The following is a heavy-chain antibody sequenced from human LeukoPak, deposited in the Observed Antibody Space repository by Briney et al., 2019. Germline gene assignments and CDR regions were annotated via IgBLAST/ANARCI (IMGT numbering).Heavy chain of an antibody. Sequence: GGSLRLSCAASGFTFSSDAMYWVRQAPGKGLEWVAIISYDGNKKYYADSVKGRFTISRDNSKNTLYLQMNSLRTEDTAVYYCAKSQRCSSTSCYNGFDYWGQGTLVTVSS. V-gene: IGHV3-30-3*02. CDR1: GFTFSSDA. J-gene: IGHJ4*02. CDR2: ISYDGNKK. D-gene: IGHD2-2*02. CDR3: AKSQRCSSTSCYNGFDY.